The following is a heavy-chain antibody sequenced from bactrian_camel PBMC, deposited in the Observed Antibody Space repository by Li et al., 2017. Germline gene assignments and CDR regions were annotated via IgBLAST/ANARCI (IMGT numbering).Heavy chain of an antibody. Sequence: HVQLVESGGGSVQAGGSLRLSCVASEYTGSYYYMGWFRQPPGKQREGIAVIDNDSSTEYAASVKGRFTISKDNAMNTPYLQMDSLKPEDSAMYYCARSRFVFRGCDLSTSGYYYGGQGTQVTVS. D-gene: IGHD5*01. CDR1: EYTGSYYY. CDR2: IDNDSST. J-gene: IGHJ4*01. CDR3: ARSRFVFRGCDLSTSGYYY. V-gene: IGHV3S53*01.